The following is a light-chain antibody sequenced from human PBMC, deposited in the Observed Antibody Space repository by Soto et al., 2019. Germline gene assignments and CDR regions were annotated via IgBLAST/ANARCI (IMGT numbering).Light chain of an antibody. J-gene: IGLJ1*01. Sequence: QSVLTQPASVSDSPGQSITISCTGTSSDVGGSNFVSWYQQHPGKPPKLIIYDVANRPSGVSNRFSGSKSGSTASLIISRLQTEGEADYYCVSYTSSTTYVFGTGTKLTVL. CDR3: VSYTSSTTYV. CDR1: SSDVGGSNF. CDR2: DVA. V-gene: IGLV2-14*03.